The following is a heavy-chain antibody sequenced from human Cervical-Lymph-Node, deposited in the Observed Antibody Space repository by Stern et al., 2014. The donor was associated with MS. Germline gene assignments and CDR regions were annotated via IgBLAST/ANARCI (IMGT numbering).Heavy chain of an antibody. CDR3: ARAGYFDSSGYLSY. CDR1: GYTFSSYG. CDR2: INAGNGKT. V-gene: IGHV1-3*01. J-gene: IGHJ4*02. Sequence: QVQLMQSGAEVKKPGASVKVSCKASGYTFSSYGMNWVRQAPGQRLEWIGWINAGNGKTKNSPKFQGIVTITRDTSANTAYMELTSLTSEDTAVYYCARAGYFDSSGYLSYWGQGTLVTVSS. D-gene: IGHD3-22*01.